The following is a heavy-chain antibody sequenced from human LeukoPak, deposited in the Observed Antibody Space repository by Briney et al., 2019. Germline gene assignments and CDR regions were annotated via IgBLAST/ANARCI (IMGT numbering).Heavy chain of an antibody. J-gene: IGHJ6*03. Sequence: GASVKVSCKASGGTFSSYAISWVRQAPGQGLEWMGGIIPIFGTANYAQKFQGRVTITTDESTSTAYMELSSLRSEDTAVYYCARGYSSSPGGYYYYYMDVWGKGTTVTVSS. CDR2: IIPIFGTA. V-gene: IGHV1-69*05. CDR3: ARGYSSSPGGYYYYYMDV. CDR1: GGTFSSYA. D-gene: IGHD6-6*01.